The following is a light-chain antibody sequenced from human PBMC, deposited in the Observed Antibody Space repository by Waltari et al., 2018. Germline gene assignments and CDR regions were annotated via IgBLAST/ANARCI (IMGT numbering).Light chain of an antibody. Sequence: EIVLPHPPGTLSLSPGERAILSCRASQSVSSSLAWYQQKAGQAPRLLIYGVFNRATGIPDRFSGSGSGTDFSLTISRLEAEDFAVYYCQHCVRFPATFGQGTKVEIK. V-gene: IGKV3-20*01. CDR1: QSVSSS. J-gene: IGKJ1*01. CDR2: GVF. CDR3: QHCVRFPAT.